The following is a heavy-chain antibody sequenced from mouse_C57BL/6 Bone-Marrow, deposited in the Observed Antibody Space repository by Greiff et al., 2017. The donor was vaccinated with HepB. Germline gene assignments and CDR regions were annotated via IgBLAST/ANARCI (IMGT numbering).Heavy chain of an antibody. J-gene: IGHJ3*01. CDR2: IDPEDGDT. CDR1: GFNIKDYY. CDR3: TTEYGKGGFAY. V-gene: IGHV14-1*01. Sequence: VQLQHSGAELVRPGASVKLSCTASGFNIKDYYMHWVKQRPEQGLEWIGRIDPEDGDTEYAPKFQGKATMTADTSSNTAYLPLSSLTSEDTAVYYCTTEYGKGGFAYWGQGTLVTVSA. D-gene: IGHD2-10*02.